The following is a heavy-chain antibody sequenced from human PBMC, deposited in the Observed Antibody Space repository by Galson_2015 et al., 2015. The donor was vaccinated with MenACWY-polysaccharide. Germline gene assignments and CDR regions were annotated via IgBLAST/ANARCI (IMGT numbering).Heavy chain of an antibody. CDR1: GFTFSGYW. V-gene: IGHV3-7*01. CDR3: AKVMTYLYQYIDV. Sequence: SLRLSCAASGFTFSGYWMTWLRQAPGKGPEWVANVKGDGSEEYFLDSVKGRFTIGRDNADNSLFLQMNSLRVEDTAVYYCAKVMTYLYQYIDVWGQGTTVIVSS. D-gene: IGHD2-2*01. J-gene: IGHJ6*03. CDR2: VKGDGSEE.